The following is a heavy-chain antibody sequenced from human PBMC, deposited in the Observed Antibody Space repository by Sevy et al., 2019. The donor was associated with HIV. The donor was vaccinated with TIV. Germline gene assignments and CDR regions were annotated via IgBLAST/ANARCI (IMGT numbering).Heavy chain of an antibody. D-gene: IGHD3-22*01. Sequence: GESLKISCKGSGYSFTSYWIDWVRQMPGKGLEWMGIIYPGDSDTRYSPSFQGQVTISADKSISTAYLQWSSLKASDTAMYYCARGRDTYYYDSSGYPGYWGQGTLVTVSS. CDR1: GYSFTSYW. V-gene: IGHV5-51*01. CDR3: ARGRDTYYYDSSGYPGY. J-gene: IGHJ4*02. CDR2: IYPGDSDT.